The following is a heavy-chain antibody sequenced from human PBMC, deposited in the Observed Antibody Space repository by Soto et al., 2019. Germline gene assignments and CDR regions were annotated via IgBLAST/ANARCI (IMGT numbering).Heavy chain of an antibody. V-gene: IGHV4-34*01. J-gene: IGHJ4*02. Sequence: QVQLQQWGAGLLKPSETLSLTCAVYGGSFSGYYWSWIRQPPGKGLAWIGEINHSGSTNYNPSLKSRVTISVDTSKNQFSLKLSSVTAADTAVYYCARGLDANDFWSGYRPLYFDYWGQGTLVTVSS. D-gene: IGHD3-3*01. CDR1: GGSFSGYY. CDR3: ARGLDANDFWSGYRPLYFDY. CDR2: INHSGST.